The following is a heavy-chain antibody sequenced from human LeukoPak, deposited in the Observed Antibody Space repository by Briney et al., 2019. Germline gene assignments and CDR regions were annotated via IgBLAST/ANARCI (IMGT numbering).Heavy chain of an antibody. CDR1: GLTVSSNY. Sequence: GGSLRLSCAASGLTVSSNYMNWVRQAPGKGLEWVAIISHDGSNKYYADSVKGRFTISRDNPKNTLYLQMNSLRAEDTAVYYCAKERLQSLDWRYPRGFDYWGQGILATVSS. J-gene: IGHJ4*02. CDR2: ISHDGSNK. D-gene: IGHD3-3*01. V-gene: IGHV3-30*18. CDR3: AKERLQSLDWRYPRGFDY.